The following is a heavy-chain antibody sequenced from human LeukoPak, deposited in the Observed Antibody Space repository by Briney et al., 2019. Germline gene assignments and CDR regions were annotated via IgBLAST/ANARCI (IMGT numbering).Heavy chain of an antibody. D-gene: IGHD3-10*01. V-gene: IGHV5-51*01. CDR1: GSSFSDYW. J-gene: IGHJ4*02. Sequence: RGESLQISCQDSGSSFSDYWIGWARQLPGKGLEWMGIIHPSNSETQYSPSFQGQVTISADTSISTAYLQWTSLKASDTAMYYCSRRHYFGSGVTDYWGQGTLVTVSS. CDR2: IHPSNSET. CDR3: SRRHYFGSGVTDY.